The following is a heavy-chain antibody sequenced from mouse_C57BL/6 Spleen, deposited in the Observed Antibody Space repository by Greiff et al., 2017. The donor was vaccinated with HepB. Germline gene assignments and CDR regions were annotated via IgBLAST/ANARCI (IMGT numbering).Heavy chain of an antibody. D-gene: IGHD2-3*01. CDR3: ARGGDGYCYYAMDY. Sequence: QVQLQQSGPELVKPGASVKISCKASGYAFSSSWMNWVKQRPGKGLEWIGRIYPGDGDTNYNGKFKGKATLTADKSSSTAYMQLSSLTSEDSAVYFCARGGDGYCYYAMDYWGQGTSVTVSS. CDR2: IYPGDGDT. J-gene: IGHJ4*01. V-gene: IGHV1-82*01. CDR1: GYAFSSSW.